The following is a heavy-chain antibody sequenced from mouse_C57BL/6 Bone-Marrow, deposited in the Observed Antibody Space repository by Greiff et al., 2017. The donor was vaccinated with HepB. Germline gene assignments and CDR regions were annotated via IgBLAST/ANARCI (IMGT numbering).Heavy chain of an antibody. CDR3: ARGDYYYFDY. CDR1: GYTFTSYW. J-gene: IGHJ2*01. D-gene: IGHD1-1*01. V-gene: IGHV1-59*01. Sequence: QVQLQQPGAEFVKPGTSVKLSCKASGYTFTSYWMHWVKQRPGQGLEWIGVIDPSDSYTNYNQKFKGKATLTVDTSSSTAYMQLSSLTSEDSAVYYCARGDYYYFDYWGQGTTLTVSS. CDR2: IDPSDSYT.